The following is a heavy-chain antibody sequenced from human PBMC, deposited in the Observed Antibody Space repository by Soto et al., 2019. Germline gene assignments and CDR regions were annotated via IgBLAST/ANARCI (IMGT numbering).Heavy chain of an antibody. D-gene: IGHD6-13*01. J-gene: IGHJ5*02. CDR1: GDSVSSNSAA. CDR3: ARERKQQLVLSWFDP. CDR2: TYYRSKWYN. Sequence: PSQTLSLTCAISGDSVSSNSAAWNLIRQSPSRGLEWLGRTYYRSKWYNDYAVSVKSRITINPDTSKNQFSLQLNSVTPEDTAVYYCARERKQQLVLSWFDPWGQGTLVTVSS. V-gene: IGHV6-1*01.